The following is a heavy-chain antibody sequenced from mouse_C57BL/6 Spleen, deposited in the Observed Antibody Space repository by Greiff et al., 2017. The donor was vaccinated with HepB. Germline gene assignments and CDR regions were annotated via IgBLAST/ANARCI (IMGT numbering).Heavy chain of an antibody. CDR3: ARRLRSYYYAMDY. CDR1: GYTFTSYW. CDR2: IDPSDSYT. D-gene: IGHD1-1*01. Sequence: VQLQQPGAELVKPGASVKLSCKASGYTFTSYWMQWVKQRPGQGLEWIGEIDPSDSYTNYNQKFKGKATLTVDTSSSTAYMQLSSLTSEDSAVYYCARRLRSYYYAMDYWGQGTSVTVSS. V-gene: IGHV1-50*01. J-gene: IGHJ4*01.